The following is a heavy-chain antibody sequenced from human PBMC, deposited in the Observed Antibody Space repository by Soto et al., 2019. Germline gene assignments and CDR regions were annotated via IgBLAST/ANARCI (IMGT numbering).Heavy chain of an antibody. CDR2: IYYSGST. D-gene: IGHD3-22*01. Sequence: PSETLSLTCTVSGGSVNTAPYHWSWIRQSPGNGLEWIGNIYYSGSTNYNPSFESRVGISLDTSNNQFSLRLTSVTAADTAVYYWAIDHHSVNDSSGYHPSFDLWGEVTLVTV. CDR3: AIDHHSVNDSSGYHPSFDL. CDR1: GGSVNTAPYH. V-gene: IGHV4-61*01. J-gene: IGHJ4*02.